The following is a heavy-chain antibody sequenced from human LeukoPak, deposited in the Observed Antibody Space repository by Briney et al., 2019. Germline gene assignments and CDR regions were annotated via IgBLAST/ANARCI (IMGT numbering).Heavy chain of an antibody. Sequence: GGSLRLSCAASGFNFSNYAMNWVRQAPGKGLEWVSVISGNGLSTNYADSVKGRFTISRDNSKNVVYLQMNTLAAEDTAVYYCAKDLPTGPLTMWGYFDYWGQGTLVTVSS. CDR3: AKDLPTGPLTMWGYFDY. CDR1: GFNFSNYA. D-gene: IGHD4/OR15-4a*01. CDR2: ISGNGLST. V-gene: IGHV3-23*01. J-gene: IGHJ4*02.